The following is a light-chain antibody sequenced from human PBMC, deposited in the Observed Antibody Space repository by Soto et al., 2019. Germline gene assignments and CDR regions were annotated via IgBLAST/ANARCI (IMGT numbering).Light chain of an antibody. CDR1: QSISSY. CDR3: QQTYSSPLT. J-gene: IGKJ4*01. CDR2: AAS. V-gene: IGKV1-39*01. Sequence: DIQMTQSPSSLSASVGDRATITCRASQSISSYLNWFQQKPGKAPKLLIYAASSLHSGVPSRFSGSGSGTDFTLTISSLQPEDSATYYCQQTYSSPLTFGGGTKVEIK.